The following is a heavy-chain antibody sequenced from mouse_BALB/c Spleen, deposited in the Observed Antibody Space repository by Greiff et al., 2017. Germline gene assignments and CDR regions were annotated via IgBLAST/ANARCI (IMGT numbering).Heavy chain of an antibody. CDR3: ARPGFDHRIFAY. Sequence: EVKLLESGGGLVQPGGSLKLSCAASGFDFSRYWMSWVRQAPGKGLEWIGEINPDSSTINYTPSLKDKFIISRDNAKNTLYLQMSKVRSEDTALYYCARPGFDHRIFAYWGQGTLVTVSA. CDR2: INPDSSTI. D-gene: IGHD2-14*01. V-gene: IGHV4-1*02. CDR1: GFDFSRYW. J-gene: IGHJ3*01.